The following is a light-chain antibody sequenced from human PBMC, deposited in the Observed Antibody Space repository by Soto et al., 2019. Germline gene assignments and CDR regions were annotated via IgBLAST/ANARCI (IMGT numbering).Light chain of an antibody. CDR1: SIDVVGYNY. J-gene: IGLJ2*01. CDR3: SSYAGSNNLAV. Sequence: QSALTQPPSASGSPGQSGTISCTGTSIDVVGYNYVSWYQQHPGKAPKLMSYEVSKRPSDVPDRFSGSKSGNTASLTVSGLHAEDEADYSCSSYAGSNNLAVFGGGTKLTVL. V-gene: IGLV2-8*01. CDR2: EVS.